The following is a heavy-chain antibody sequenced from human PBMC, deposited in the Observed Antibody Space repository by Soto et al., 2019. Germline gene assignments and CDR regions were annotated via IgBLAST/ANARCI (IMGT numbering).Heavy chain of an antibody. Sequence: GGSLRLSCAASGFTFSSYGMHWVRQAPGKGLEWVAVISYDGSNKYYADSVKGRFTISRDNSKNTLYLQMNSLRAEDTAVYYCAKDLTIFGVVIIRWYGMDVWGQGTTVTVSS. V-gene: IGHV3-30*18. J-gene: IGHJ6*02. CDR2: ISYDGSNK. D-gene: IGHD3-3*01. CDR1: GFTFSSYG. CDR3: AKDLTIFGVVIIRWYGMDV.